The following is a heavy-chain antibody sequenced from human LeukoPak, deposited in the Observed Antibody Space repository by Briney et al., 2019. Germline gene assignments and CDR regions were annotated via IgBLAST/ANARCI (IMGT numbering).Heavy chain of an antibody. V-gene: IGHV5-51*01. CDR2: IYPGDSDT. CDR1: GYSFTSYW. CDR3: ARHKGTSTWYGGIDY. D-gene: IGHD6-13*01. J-gene: IGHJ4*02. Sequence: GESLKISCKGSGYSFTSYWIAWVRQLPGKGLEWMGIIYPGDSDTRYSPSFQGQVTISADKSISTAYLQWSSLKAADTAMFYCARHKGTSTWYGGIDYWGQGTLVTVSS.